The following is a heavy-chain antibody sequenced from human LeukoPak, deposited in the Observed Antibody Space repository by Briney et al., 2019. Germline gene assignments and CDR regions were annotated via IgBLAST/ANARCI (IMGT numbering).Heavy chain of an antibody. Sequence: PSETLSLTCTVSGGSISGSSYYWGWIRQPPGKGLEWIGSIYYSGSTYYNPSLKSRVTISVDTSKNQFSLKLNSVTAADTAVYYCARDARGSGWYRDGEIDYWGQGTLVTVSS. CDR3: ARDARGSGWYRDGEIDY. V-gene: IGHV4-39*07. J-gene: IGHJ4*02. CDR1: GGSISGSSYY. D-gene: IGHD6-19*01. CDR2: IYYSGST.